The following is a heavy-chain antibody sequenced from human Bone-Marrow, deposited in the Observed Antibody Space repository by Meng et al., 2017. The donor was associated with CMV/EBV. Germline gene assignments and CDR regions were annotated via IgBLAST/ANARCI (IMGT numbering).Heavy chain of an antibody. V-gene: IGHV1-8*01. D-gene: IGHD6-13*01. Sequence: ASVKVSCKASGYTFTSYNINWVRQATGQGLEWMGWMNPNTGNTGYAQKFQGRLTMTRDTSISTAFVELSSLRSEDTAVYYCARGRFPPGYSSNWYLYFDLWGRGTLATVSS. CDR2: MNPNTGNT. J-gene: IGHJ2*01. CDR1: GYTFTSYN. CDR3: ARGRFPPGYSSNWYLYFDL.